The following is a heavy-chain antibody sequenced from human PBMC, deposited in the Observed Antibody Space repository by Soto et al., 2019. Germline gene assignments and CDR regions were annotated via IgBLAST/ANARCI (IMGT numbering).Heavy chain of an antibody. J-gene: IGHJ4*02. V-gene: IGHV3-33*01. D-gene: IGHD6-6*01. CDR1: GFTFSSYG. CDR2: IWYDGSNK. CDR3: ARGYSSSSYYFDY. Sequence: QVQLVESGGGVVQPGRSLRLSCAASGFTFSSYGMHWVRQAPGKGLEWVAVIWYDGSNKYYADSVKGRFTISRDNSKNTLYLQMNSLRAEDTAVYYCARGYSSSSYYFDYWGQGTLVTVSS.